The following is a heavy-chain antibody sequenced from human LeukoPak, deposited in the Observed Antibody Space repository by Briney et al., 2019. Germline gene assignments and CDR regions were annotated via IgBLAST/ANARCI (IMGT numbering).Heavy chain of an antibody. CDR1: GYTLIGYY. V-gene: IGHV1-2*02. J-gene: IGHJ3*01. Sequence: ASVKVSCKASGYTLIGYYIHWVRQAPGQGLEWMGWINPKSGDTKYAQKFQGRVTMTRDTSTSTVYMELSSLRSEDTAVYYCARGSGSLDVDYWGQGTMVTVSS. D-gene: IGHD3-9*01. CDR2: INPKSGDT. CDR3: ARGSGSLDVDY.